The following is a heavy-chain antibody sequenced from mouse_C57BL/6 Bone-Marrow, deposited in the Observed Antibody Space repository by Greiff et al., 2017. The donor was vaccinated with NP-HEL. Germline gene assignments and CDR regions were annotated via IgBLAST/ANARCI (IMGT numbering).Heavy chain of an antibody. D-gene: IGHD2-4*01. CDR3: ARPSIYYDYVYAMDY. Sequence: QVQLQQPGAELVRPGTSVKLSCKASGYTFTSYWMHWVKQRPGQGLEWIGVIDPSDSYTNYNQKFKGKATLTVDTSSSTAYMQLSSLTSEDSAVYYCARPSIYYDYVYAMDYWGQGTSVTGSS. CDR1: GYTFTSYW. CDR2: IDPSDSYT. J-gene: IGHJ4*01. V-gene: IGHV1-59*01.